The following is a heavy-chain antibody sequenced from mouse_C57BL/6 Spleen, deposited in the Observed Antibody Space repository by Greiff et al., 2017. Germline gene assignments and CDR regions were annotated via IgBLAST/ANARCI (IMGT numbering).Heavy chain of an antibody. Sequence: QVHVKQSGAELARPGASVKMSCKASGYTFTSYTLHWVKQRPGQGLEWIGYINPSSGYTKYNQKFKDKATLTADKSSSTAYMQLSSLTSEDSAVYYCARVASDFDYWGQGTTLTVSS. CDR1: GYTFTSYT. J-gene: IGHJ2*01. CDR3: ARVASDFDY. V-gene: IGHV1-4*01. D-gene: IGHD6-1*01. CDR2: INPSSGYT.